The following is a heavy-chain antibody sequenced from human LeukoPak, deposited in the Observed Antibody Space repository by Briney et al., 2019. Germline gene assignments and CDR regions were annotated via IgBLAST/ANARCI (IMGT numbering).Heavy chain of an antibody. J-gene: IGHJ4*02. CDR2: INLSGST. CDR1: GGSFSGYY. D-gene: IGHD4-17*01. CDR3: ASRIYGDYALFDY. Sequence: PSETLSLTCAVYGGSFSGYYWSWIRQPPGKGLEWIGEINLSGSTNYNPSLKSRVTISVDTSKNQFSLKLSSVTAADTAVYYCASRIYGDYALFDYWGQGTLVTVSS. V-gene: IGHV4-34*01.